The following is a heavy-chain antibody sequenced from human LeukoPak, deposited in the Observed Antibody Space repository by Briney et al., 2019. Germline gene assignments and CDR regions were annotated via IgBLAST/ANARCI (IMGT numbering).Heavy chain of an antibody. Sequence: PGGSLRLSCAASGITVNTNYMSWVRQAPGKGLEGVSIIYSGGATFYADSVKGRFTISRESSKNTLWLQMNSLTAEDTAVYYCARLHYDVLTGPFDYWGQGTLVTVSS. D-gene: IGHD3-9*01. J-gene: IGHJ4*02. V-gene: IGHV3-66*04. CDR1: GITVNTNY. CDR3: ARLHYDVLTGPFDY. CDR2: IYSGGAT.